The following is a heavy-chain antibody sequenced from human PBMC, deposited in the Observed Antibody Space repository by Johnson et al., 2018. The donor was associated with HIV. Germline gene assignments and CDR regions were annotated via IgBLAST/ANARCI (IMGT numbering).Heavy chain of an antibody. CDR2: ISSSGSTI. Sequence: QVQLVESGGGLVKPGGSLRLSCAASGFTFSDHYMSWIRQAPGKGLEWVSYISSSGSTIYYADSVKGRFTISRDNAKTSLYLQINSLRAGDTAVYYCARARVITFGGVIVRVGAFDIWGQGTMVTVST. J-gene: IGHJ3*02. CDR3: ARARVITFGGVIVRVGAFDI. CDR1: GFTFSDHY. D-gene: IGHD3-16*02. V-gene: IGHV3-11*04.